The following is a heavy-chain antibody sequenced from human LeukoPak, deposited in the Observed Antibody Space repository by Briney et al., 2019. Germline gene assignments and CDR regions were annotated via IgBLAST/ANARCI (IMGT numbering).Heavy chain of an antibody. CDR2: INPSGGST. J-gene: IGHJ3*02. CDR3: ARVRKPHDLQYSSSWYFAFDI. Sequence: ASVPVTRKASGYTFTSYYIHWVRQAPGQGLEWMGIINPSGGSTSYAHKFQGRVTMTTDTSTTTVYMELSSLRSEDTAVYYCARVRKPHDLQYSSSWYFAFDIWGQGTLVTVSS. D-gene: IGHD6-13*01. V-gene: IGHV1-46*01. CDR1: GYTFTSYY.